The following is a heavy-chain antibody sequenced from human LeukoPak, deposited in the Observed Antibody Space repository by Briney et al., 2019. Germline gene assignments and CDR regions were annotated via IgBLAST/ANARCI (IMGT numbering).Heavy chain of an antibody. D-gene: IGHD3-10*01. CDR3: ARHPYYGSGSDDY. J-gene: IGHJ4*02. Sequence: PSETLSLTCTVSGGSISSSSYYWGWIRQPPGKGLEWIGSIYYSGSTYYNPSLKSRVTISVDTSKNQFSLKLSSVTAADTAVYYCARHPYYGSGSDDYWGQGTLVTVSS. CDR1: GGSISSSSYY. V-gene: IGHV4-39*01. CDR2: IYYSGST.